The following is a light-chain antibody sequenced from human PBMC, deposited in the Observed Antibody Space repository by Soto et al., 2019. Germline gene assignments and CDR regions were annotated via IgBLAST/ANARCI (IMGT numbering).Light chain of an antibody. V-gene: IGKV3D-15*01. Sequence: EIVMTQSPATLSVSPGEGATLSCRASQSVSSKLAWYQQKPGQAPRLLIYGASTRATGVPTRISGSGSGTEFTLTISSLQSEDFAVYYCQQYNNWPRTFGQGTKVDIK. CDR3: QQYNNWPRT. CDR2: GAS. CDR1: QSVSSK. J-gene: IGKJ1*01.